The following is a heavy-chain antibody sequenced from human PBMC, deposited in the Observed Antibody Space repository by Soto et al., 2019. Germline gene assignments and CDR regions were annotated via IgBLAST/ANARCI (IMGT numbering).Heavy chain of an antibody. J-gene: IGHJ6*02. D-gene: IGHD2-15*01. Sequence: ASVKVSCKASGYDFTAYDINWVRQASGQGLEWKGWMNPINGATGSARRFQGRVSMTRNTATATAYLELTSLRSDDSAVYFCGRGPSPRAPAGGTPYYYAMDVWGRGTTVTVSS. CDR2: MNPINGAT. V-gene: IGHV1-8*02. CDR3: GRGPSPRAPAGGTPYYYAMDV. CDR1: GYDFTAYD.